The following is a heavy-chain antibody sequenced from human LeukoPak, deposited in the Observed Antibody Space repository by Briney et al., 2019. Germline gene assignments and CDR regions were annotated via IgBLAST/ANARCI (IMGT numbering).Heavy chain of an antibody. CDR1: GFTFDDYA. Sequence: PGGSLRLSCAASGFTFDDYAMHWVRQAPGKGLEWVSLISGDSHSTFYADSVKGRFTISRDNSKNSLYLQMNSLRNDDTVLYYCARDTEGYIYGYYYYGMDVWGQGTTVTVSS. J-gene: IGHJ6*02. CDR2: ISGDSHST. D-gene: IGHD5-18*01. V-gene: IGHV3-43*02. CDR3: ARDTEGYIYGYYYYGMDV.